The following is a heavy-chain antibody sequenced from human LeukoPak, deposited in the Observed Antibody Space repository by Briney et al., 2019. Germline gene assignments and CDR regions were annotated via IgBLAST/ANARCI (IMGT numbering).Heavy chain of an antibody. CDR2: ISGDGYST. J-gene: IGHJ4*02. V-gene: IGHV3-43*02. Sequence: GGSLRLSCAASGFTFDDYAMHWVRQAPGKGLEWVSLISGDGYSTYYADSVKGRFTISRDNSKNSLYLQMNSLRTEDTALYYCAKTYYDSTVYYGFYDYWGQGTLVTVSS. D-gene: IGHD3-22*01. CDR1: GFTFDDYA. CDR3: AKTYYDSTVYYGFYDY.